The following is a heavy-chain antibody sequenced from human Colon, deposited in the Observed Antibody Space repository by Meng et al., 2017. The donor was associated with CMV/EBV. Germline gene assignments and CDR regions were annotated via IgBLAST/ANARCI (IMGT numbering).Heavy chain of an antibody. CDR3: ATEYYSDGYRYWFDS. V-gene: IGHV4-39*07. CDR1: DGSISSSSHY. CDR2: IFYAETT. Sequence: SETLSLTCTVSDGSISSSSHYWGWIRQPPGKGLEWIGSIFYAETTYHNPSLTSRVTISIDTTKNQFSLKLSSVDAADTAVYYCATEYYSDGYRYWFDSWGQGTLVTVSS. J-gene: IGHJ5*01. D-gene: IGHD5-24*01.